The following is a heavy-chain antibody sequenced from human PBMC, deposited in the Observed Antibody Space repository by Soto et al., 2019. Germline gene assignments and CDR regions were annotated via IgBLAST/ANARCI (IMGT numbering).Heavy chain of an antibody. CDR3: AREGDSTSCYFDY. J-gene: IGHJ4*02. CDR1: GFTFSSYS. Sequence: GGSLRLSCAASGFTFSSYSMSWVRQAPGKGLEWVSAISGSGGSTYYADSVKGRFTISRDNSKNTLYLQMNSLRAEDTAVYYCAREGDSTSCYFDYWGQGTLVTVSS. V-gene: IGHV3-23*01. D-gene: IGHD2-2*01. CDR2: ISGSGGST.